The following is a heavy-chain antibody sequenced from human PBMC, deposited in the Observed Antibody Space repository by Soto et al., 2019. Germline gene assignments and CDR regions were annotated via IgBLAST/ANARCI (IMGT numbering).Heavy chain of an antibody. J-gene: IGHJ6*02. D-gene: IGHD6-13*01. V-gene: IGHV1-18*01. CDR2: ISAYNGNT. CDR1: GYTFTSYG. Sequence: ASVKVSCKASGYTFTSYGISWVRQAPGQGLEWRGWISAYNGNTNYAQKLQGRVTMTTDTSTSTAYMELRSLRSEGTAVNYCAKDGSSSWYVSIYYYYYGMDVWGQGTTVTVSS. CDR3: AKDGSSSWYVSIYYYYYGMDV.